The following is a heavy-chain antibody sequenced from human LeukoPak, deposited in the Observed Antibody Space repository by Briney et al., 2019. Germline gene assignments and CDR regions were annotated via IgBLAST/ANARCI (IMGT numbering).Heavy chain of an antibody. J-gene: IGHJ4*02. CDR1: GFTFTSYW. V-gene: IGHV3-7*04. CDR3: ARGGLYGDYYFDY. CDR2: TKHDGSER. D-gene: IGHD2-21*02. Sequence: GGSLRLSCAASGFTFTSYWMTWVRQAPGKGLEWVANTKHDGSERYYVDSVKSRLTISRDNVKNSLFLQMDSLRAEDTAVYYCARGGLYGDYYFDYWGQGTLVTVTS.